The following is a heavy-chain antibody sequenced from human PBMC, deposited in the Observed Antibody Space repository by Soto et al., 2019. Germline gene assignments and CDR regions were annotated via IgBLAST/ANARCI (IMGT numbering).Heavy chain of an antibody. CDR1: GGSISSGGYY. CDR3: ALGRTPRYCSSTSCYSSYNWFDP. J-gene: IGHJ5*02. V-gene: IGHV4-31*03. Sequence: LSLTCTVSGGSISSGGYYWSWIRQHPGKGLEWIGYIYYSGSTYYNPSLKSRVTISVDTSKNQFSLKLSSVTAADTAVYYCALGRTPRYCSSTSCYSSYNWFDPWGQGTLVTVSS. D-gene: IGHD2-2*01. CDR2: IYYSGST.